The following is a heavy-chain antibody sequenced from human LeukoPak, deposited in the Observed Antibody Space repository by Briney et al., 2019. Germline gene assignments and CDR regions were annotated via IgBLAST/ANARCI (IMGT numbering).Heavy chain of an antibody. V-gene: IGHV3-23*01. CDR2: ISGSGGST. CDR1: GFTFSTYS. Sequence: AGGSLRLSCAASGFTFSTYSMNWLRLAPGKGLEWVSAISGSGGSTYYAGSVKGRFTISRDNSKNTLYLQMNSLRAEDTAVYYCAKDQYCSGGSCYFDYWGQGTLVTVSS. D-gene: IGHD2-15*01. CDR3: AKDQYCSGGSCYFDY. J-gene: IGHJ4*02.